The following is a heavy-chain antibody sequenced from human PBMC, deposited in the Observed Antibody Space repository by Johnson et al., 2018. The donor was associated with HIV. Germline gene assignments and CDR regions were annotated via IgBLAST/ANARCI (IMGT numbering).Heavy chain of an antibody. CDR1: GFTFSDHA. V-gene: IGHV3-23*04. CDR2: LSGSGAAT. D-gene: IGHD2-2*01. J-gene: IGHJ3*01. CDR3: AKDPAVVPPIFFDV. Sequence: VQLVESGGGLVQPGGSLRLSCAGSGFTFSDHAMGWVRQAPGKGLEWVSSLSGSGAATYYADSVKGRFTISRDNSNNKVFLQMNSLRAEDTAVYYCAKDPAVVPPIFFDVWGQGTVVTVSS.